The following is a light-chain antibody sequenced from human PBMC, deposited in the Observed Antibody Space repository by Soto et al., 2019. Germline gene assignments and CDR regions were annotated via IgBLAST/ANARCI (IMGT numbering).Light chain of an antibody. Sequence: QSVLTQPPSASGTPGQRVTISCSGSISNIGSNTVNWYQQLPGTAPKLLIYSNNQRPSGVPDRFSGSKSGTSASLAISGLQSADEADYYCAAWDDSLNGHVVFGGGTKLTVL. CDR2: SNN. V-gene: IGLV1-44*01. CDR1: ISNIGSNT. CDR3: AAWDDSLNGHVV. J-gene: IGLJ2*01.